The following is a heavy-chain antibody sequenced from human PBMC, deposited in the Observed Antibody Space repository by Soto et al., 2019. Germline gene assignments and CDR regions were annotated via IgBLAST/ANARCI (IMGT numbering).Heavy chain of an antibody. J-gene: IGHJ4*02. D-gene: IGHD3-22*01. CDR2: IIPIFGTA. V-gene: IGHV1-69*01. CDR1: GGGCSSYA. CDR3: ATERVRDSSPCFGY. Sequence: ACVKVSCRASGGGCSSYAISWVRQAPGQGLEWMGGIIPIFGTANYAQKFQGRVTITADESTSTAYMELSSLRSEDTAVYYCATERVRDSSPCFGYSGQGPLVTLYS.